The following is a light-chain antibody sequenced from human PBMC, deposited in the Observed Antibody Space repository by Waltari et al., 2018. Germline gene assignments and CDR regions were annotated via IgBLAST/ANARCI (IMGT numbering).Light chain of an antibody. J-gene: IGKJ4*01. V-gene: IGKV3-11*01. CDR3: QQRYNWPLT. CDR1: QSVSSY. CDR2: GAS. Sequence: ELVLTQSPATLSLSPGERATLSCRASQSVSSYLVWYQQKPGQAPRLLIHGASTRATGIPARFSGSGSGTDFTLTISSLEPEDFAVFYCQQRYNWPLTFGGGTKVEIK.